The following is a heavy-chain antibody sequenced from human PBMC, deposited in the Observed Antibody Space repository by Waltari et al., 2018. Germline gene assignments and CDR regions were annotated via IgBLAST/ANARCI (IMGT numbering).Heavy chain of an antibody. Sequence: VQLLESGGGLVQSGGSLRLSCAASGFTFRSYAMNWVRQAPGKGVEWVSVISGSVCSTDYADSVKGRFTISRDKSKNTLYLQMNNLRVEDTAVYYCASSLYGDYTQIWGRVFDYWGQGTLVTVSS. D-gene: IGHD4-17*01. J-gene: IGHJ4*02. CDR1: GFTFRSYA. CDR3: ASSLYGDYTQIWGRVFDY. V-gene: IGHV3-23*01. CDR2: ISGSVCST.